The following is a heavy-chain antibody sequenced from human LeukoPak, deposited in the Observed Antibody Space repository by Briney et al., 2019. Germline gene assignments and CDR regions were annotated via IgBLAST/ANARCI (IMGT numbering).Heavy chain of an antibody. CDR3: ARGRIFGTTRPRIYYYYMDV. D-gene: IGHD3-3*01. V-gene: IGHV1-69*05. CDR1: GGTFSSYA. Sequence: GASVKVSCKASGGTFSSYAISWVRQAPGQGLEWMGGIIPIFGTANYAQKFQGRVTITTDESTSTAYMELSSLRSEDTAVYYCARGRIFGTTRPRIYYYYMDVWGKGTTVTVSS. J-gene: IGHJ6*03. CDR2: IIPIFGTA.